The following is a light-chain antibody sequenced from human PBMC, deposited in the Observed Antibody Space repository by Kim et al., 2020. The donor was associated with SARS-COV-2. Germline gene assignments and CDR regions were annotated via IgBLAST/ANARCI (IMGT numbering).Light chain of an antibody. CDR2: GAS. J-gene: IGKJ2*02. V-gene: IGKV3-20*01. CDR1: QSVSSSY. Sequence: EIVLTQSPGTLSLSPGERATLSCRASQSVSSSYLAWYQQKPGQAPRLLIYGASSRATGIPDRFSGSGSGTDFTRTISRLEPEDFAVYYWQQDGRSGTVGEGAKREI. CDR3: QQDGRSGT.